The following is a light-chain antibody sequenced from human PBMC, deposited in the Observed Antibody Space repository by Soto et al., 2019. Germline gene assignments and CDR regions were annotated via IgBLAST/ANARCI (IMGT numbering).Light chain of an antibody. J-gene: IGKJ5*01. CDR3: QQYGSSPT. CDR2: GAS. Sequence: EIVWTQSPGILSLSPGERATLSCRASQSVSSSYLAWYQQKPGQAPRLLIYGASSRATGLPDRFSGSGSGTDFTLTISRLEPEDFAVDYCQQYGSSPTFGQGTRLDIK. CDR1: QSVSSSY. V-gene: IGKV3-20*01.